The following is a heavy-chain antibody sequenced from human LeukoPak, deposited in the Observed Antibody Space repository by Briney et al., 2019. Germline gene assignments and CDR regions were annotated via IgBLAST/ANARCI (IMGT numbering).Heavy chain of an antibody. D-gene: IGHD5-18*01. CDR2: IKSKTDGGTT. J-gene: IGHJ4*02. CDR3: TTVSRPYSYGYGVDY. V-gene: IGHV3-15*01. Sequence: PGGSLRLSCAASGFTFSSYWMSWVRQAPGKGLEWVGRIKSKTDGGTTDYAAPVKGRFTISRDDSKNTLYLQMNSLKTEDTAVYYCTTVSRPYSYGYGVDYWGQGTLVTVSS. CDR1: GFTFSSYW.